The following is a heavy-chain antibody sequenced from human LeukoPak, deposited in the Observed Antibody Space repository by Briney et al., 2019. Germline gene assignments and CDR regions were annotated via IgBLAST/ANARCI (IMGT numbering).Heavy chain of an antibody. CDR1: GGSISSYY. V-gene: IGHV4-34*01. Sequence: KASGTLSLTCTVSGGSISSYYWSWIRQPPGKGLEWIGEINHSGSTNYNPSLKSRVTISVDTSKNQFSLKLSSVTAADTAVYYCARTGGNSGSRDAFDIWGQGTMVTVSS. CDR2: INHSGST. D-gene: IGHD3-16*01. CDR3: ARTGGNSGSRDAFDI. J-gene: IGHJ3*02.